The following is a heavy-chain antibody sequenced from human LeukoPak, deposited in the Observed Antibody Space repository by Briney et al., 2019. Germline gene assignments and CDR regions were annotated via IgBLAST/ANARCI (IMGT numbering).Heavy chain of an antibody. V-gene: IGHV4-31*03. CDR2: IYYSGST. J-gene: IGHJ6*03. CDR1: GGSISSGGYY. Sequence: SETLSLTCTVSGGSISSGGYYWSWIRQHPGKGLEWIGYIYYSGSTYYNPSLKSRVTISVDTSKNQFSLKLSSVTAADTAVYYCARPLRHYYYMDVWGKGTTVTVSS. CDR3: ARPLRHYYYMDV.